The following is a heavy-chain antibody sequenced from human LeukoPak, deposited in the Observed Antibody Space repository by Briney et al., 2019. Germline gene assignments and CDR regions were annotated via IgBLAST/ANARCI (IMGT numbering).Heavy chain of an antibody. CDR1: GFTFSSCE. Sequence: PGGSLRLSCAVSGFTFSSCEMNWVRQAPGKGLEWVSYISSSGSNIYYADSVKGRFTISRDNAENSLYLQMNNLRAEDTAVYYCARETNGYYFDYWGQGTLVTVSS. J-gene: IGHJ4*02. D-gene: IGHD2-8*01. V-gene: IGHV3-48*03. CDR2: ISSSGSNI. CDR3: ARETNGYYFDY.